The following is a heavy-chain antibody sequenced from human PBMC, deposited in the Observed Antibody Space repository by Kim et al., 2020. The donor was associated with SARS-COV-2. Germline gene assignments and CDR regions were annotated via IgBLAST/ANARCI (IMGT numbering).Heavy chain of an antibody. Sequence: SETLSLTCTVSGGSISSSSYYWGWIRQPPGKGLEWIGSIYYSGSTYYNPSLKSRVTISVDTSKNQFSLKLSSVTAADTAVYYCARHLGRTDTIFGVVIPRKDGFDPWGQGTLVTVSS. D-gene: IGHD3-3*01. CDR3: ARHLGRTDTIFGVVIPRKDGFDP. J-gene: IGHJ5*02. CDR1: GGSISSSSYY. V-gene: IGHV4-39*01. CDR2: IYYSGST.